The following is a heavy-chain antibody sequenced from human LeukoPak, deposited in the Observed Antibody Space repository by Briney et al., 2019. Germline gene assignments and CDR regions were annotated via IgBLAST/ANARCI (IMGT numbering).Heavy chain of an antibody. CDR3: ASCISYDVLTGYYPGYYMDV. J-gene: IGHJ6*03. D-gene: IGHD3-9*01. Sequence: SETLSLTCTVSGGSISSSSYYWDWIRQPPGKGLEWIGSIYYSGSTYYNPSLKSRVTISVDTSKNHFSLNLSSVTAADTAVYYCASCISYDVLTGYYPGYYMDVWGKGTTVTISS. CDR2: IYYSGST. CDR1: GGSISSSSYY. V-gene: IGHV4-39*01.